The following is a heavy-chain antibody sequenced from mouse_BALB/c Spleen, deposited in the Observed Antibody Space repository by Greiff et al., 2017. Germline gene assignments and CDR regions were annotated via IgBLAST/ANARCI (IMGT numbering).Heavy chain of an antibody. CDR1: GYSFTGYF. J-gene: IGHJ2*01. D-gene: IGHD1-1*01. V-gene: IGHV1-20*02. Sequence: EVQLQESGPELVKPGASVKISCKASGYSFTGYFMNWVMQSHGKSLEWIGRINPYNGDTFYNQKFKGKATLTVDKSSSTAHMELRSLASEDSAVYYCARYSYYGSSYFDYWGQGATLTVSS. CDR2: INPYNGDT. CDR3: ARYSYYGSSYFDY.